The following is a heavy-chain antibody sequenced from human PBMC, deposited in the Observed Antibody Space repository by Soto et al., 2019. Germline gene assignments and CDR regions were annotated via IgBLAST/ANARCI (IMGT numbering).Heavy chain of an antibody. J-gene: IGHJ6*02. CDR3: ARGPSEFIVVGHYYGLDV. CDR2: INHSGST. D-gene: IGHD2-21*01. V-gene: IGHV4-34*01. CDR1: GGSFRGYY. Sequence: SETLSLTCAVYGGSFRGYYWTWIRQPPGKGLEWIGEINHSGSTNYNPSLKSRVTISLDTSKNQFSLKLSSVTAADTAVYFCARGPSEFIVVGHYYGLDVWGPGTTVTVSS.